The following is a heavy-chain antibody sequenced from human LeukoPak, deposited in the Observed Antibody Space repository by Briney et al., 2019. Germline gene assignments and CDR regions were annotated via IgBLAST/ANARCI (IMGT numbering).Heavy chain of an antibody. Sequence: SETLSLTCTVSGGSIGSYYWSWIRQPAGKGLEWIGRIYTSGSTNYNPSLKSRVTISVDTSKNQFSLKLSSVTAADTAVYYCAREEAKWGNWNWFDPWGQGTLVTVSS. J-gene: IGHJ5*02. CDR3: AREEAKWGNWNWFDP. V-gene: IGHV4-4*07. CDR2: IYTSGST. D-gene: IGHD7-27*01. CDR1: GGSIGSYY.